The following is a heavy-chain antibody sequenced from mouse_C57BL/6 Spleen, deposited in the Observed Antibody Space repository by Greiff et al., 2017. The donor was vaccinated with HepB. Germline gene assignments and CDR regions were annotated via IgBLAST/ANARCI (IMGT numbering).Heavy chain of an antibody. CDR1: GYSITSGYY. D-gene: IGHD1-1*01. J-gene: IGHJ2*01. CDR3: ARRGTVVAGFDY. CDR2: ISYDGSN. V-gene: IGHV3-6*01. Sequence: EVQLVESGPGLVKPSQSLSLTCSVTGYSITSGYYWNWIRQFPGNKLEWMGYISYDGSNNYNPSLKNRISITRDTSKNQFFLKLNSVTTEDTATYYCARRGTVVAGFDYWGQGTTLTVSS.